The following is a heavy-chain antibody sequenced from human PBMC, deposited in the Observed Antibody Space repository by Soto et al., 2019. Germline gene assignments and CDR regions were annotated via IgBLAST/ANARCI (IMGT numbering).Heavy chain of an antibody. V-gene: IGHV4-39*01. D-gene: IGHD3-3*01. CDR2: IYYSGST. J-gene: IGHJ4*02. Sequence: SETLSLSCTVSGGSISSSSYYWGWIRQPPGKGLEWIGSIYYSGSTYYNPSLKSRVTISVDTSKNQFSLKLSSVTAADTAVYYCATPGIFGVVIGHWGQGTLVTVSS. CDR3: ATPGIFGVVIGH. CDR1: GGSISSSSYY.